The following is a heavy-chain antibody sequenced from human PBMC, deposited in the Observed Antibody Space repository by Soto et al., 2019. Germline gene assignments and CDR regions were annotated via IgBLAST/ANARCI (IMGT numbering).Heavy chain of an antibody. Sequence: SETLSLTCTVSGGSISSGDYYWSWIRQPPGKGLEWIGYIYYSGSTYYNPSLKSRVTISVDTSKNQFSLKLSSVTAADTAVYYCARLYYYGSGSYHWLDPWGQGTLVTVSS. J-gene: IGHJ5*02. CDR1: GGSISSGDYY. CDR3: ARLYYYGSGSYHWLDP. D-gene: IGHD3-10*01. V-gene: IGHV4-30-4*01. CDR2: IYYSGST.